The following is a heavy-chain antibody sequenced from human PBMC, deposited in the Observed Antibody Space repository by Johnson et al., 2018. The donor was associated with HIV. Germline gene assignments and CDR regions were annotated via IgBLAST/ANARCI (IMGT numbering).Heavy chain of an antibody. V-gene: IGHV3-15*01. Sequence: MLLVESGGGLVKPGGSLRLSCAASGFTFSNAWMSWVRQAPGKGLEWVGRIKSKTDGGTTDYAAPVKGRFTISRDDSKNTLYLQMNSLKTEDTAVYYSTTDVRPKYRHYAFDIWGQGTMVTVSS. J-gene: IGHJ3*02. CDR2: IKSKTDGGTT. CDR1: GFTFSNAW. D-gene: IGHD3-10*02. CDR3: TTDVRPKYRHYAFDI.